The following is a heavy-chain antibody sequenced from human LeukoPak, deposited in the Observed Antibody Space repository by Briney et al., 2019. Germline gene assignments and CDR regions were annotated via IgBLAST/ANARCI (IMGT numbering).Heavy chain of an antibody. J-gene: IGHJ4*02. CDR3: ARVSLDSSSSPTFDY. CDR1: VGSISSGGYY. CDR2: IYYSGST. Sequence: SQTLSLTCTVSVGSISSGGYYCSWIRQHPGKGLEWIGYIYYSGSTYYNPSLKSRVTISVDTSKNQFSLKLSSVTAADTAVYYCARVSLDSSSSPTFDYWGQGTLVTVSS. D-gene: IGHD6-6*01. V-gene: IGHV4-31*03.